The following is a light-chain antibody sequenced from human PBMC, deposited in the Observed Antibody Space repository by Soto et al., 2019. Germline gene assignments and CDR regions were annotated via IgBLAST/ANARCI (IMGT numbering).Light chain of an antibody. CDR3: CSYAGTYWV. CDR2: DVS. CDR1: SNDVGGYNY. J-gene: IGLJ3*02. V-gene: IGLV2-11*01. Sequence: QSALTQPRSVSGSPGQSVTISCTGTSNDVGGYNYVSWFQQHPGKVPKLMVYDVSYRPSGVPDRFSGFKSGNTASLTISGLQADDEGDYYCCSYAGTYWVFGGGTKLTVL.